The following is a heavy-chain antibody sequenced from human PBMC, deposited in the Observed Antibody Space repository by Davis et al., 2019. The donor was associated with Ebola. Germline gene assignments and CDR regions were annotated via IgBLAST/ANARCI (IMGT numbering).Heavy chain of an antibody. CDR3: Y. V-gene: IGHV1-3*04. CDR2: INTANGNT. D-gene: IGHD3-10*01. Sequence: ASVKVSCKPSGYTFDHYTVHWLRQAPGHSFEWMGWINTANGNTEFSQRFRGRVTITRDTSASTVYYCARDSLWFGELLYFDYWGQGTLVAVSS. J-gene: IGHJ4*02. CDR1: GYTFDHYT.